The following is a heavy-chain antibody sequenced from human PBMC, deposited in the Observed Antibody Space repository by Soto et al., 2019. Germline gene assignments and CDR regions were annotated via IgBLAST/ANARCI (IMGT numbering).Heavy chain of an antibody. D-gene: IGHD3-22*01. CDR2: ISYDGSNK. J-gene: IGHJ6*02. V-gene: IGHV3-30*03. CDR1: GFTFSSYG. CDR3: ARGDGSSGYYPHYYYYYGMDV. Sequence: GGSLRLSCAASGFTFSSYGMHWVRQAPGKGLEWVAVISYDGSNKYYADSVKGRFTISRDNSKNTLYLQMNSLRAEDTAVYYCARGDGSSGYYPHYYYYYGMDVWGQGTTVTASS.